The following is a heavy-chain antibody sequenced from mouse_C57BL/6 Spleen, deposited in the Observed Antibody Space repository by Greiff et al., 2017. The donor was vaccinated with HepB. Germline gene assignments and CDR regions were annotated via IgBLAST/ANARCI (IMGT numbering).Heavy chain of an antibody. CDR1: GYTFTDYY. D-gene: IGHD1-1*01. J-gene: IGHJ2*01. CDR2: IYPGSGNT. Sequence: VQLQQSGAELVRPGASVKLSCKASGYTFTDYYINWVKQRPGQGLEWIARIYPGSGNTYYNEKFKGKATLTAEKSSSTAYMQLSSLTSEDSAVYFCARSQFTTGFDYWGQGTTLTVSS. V-gene: IGHV1-76*01. CDR3: ARSQFTTGFDY.